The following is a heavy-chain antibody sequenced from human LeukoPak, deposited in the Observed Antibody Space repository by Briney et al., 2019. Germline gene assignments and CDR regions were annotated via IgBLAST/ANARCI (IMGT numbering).Heavy chain of an antibody. CDR2: ISVASIT. D-gene: IGHD3-3*01. V-gene: IGHV3-23*01. Sequence: PGGSLRLSCAASGLAFSSYAMNWARQPPGKGLEWVSTISVASITFYADSVKGRFTISRDNSRNTVYLQMTSLRADDTAVYYCADYGVSGVRNNFYWGQGTLVTVSS. CDR1: GLAFSSYA. CDR3: ADYGVSGVRNNFY. J-gene: IGHJ4*02.